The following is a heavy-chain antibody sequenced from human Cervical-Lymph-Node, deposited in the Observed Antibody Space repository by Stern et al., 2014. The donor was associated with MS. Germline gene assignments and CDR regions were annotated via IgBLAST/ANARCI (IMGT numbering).Heavy chain of an antibody. CDR3: ARDTAGGSDY. D-gene: IGHD3-10*01. CDR1: GFSISRYW. V-gene: IGHV3-7*01. CDR2: IKQDGREK. J-gene: IGHJ4*02. Sequence: EVQLVESGGGLVQPGGSLRLSCAASGFSISRYWMTWVRQAPGKGLAWVAIIKQDGREKYYVDSVTARFTISRDNAKNSLYLQMNSLRAEDTAIYYCARDTAGGSDYWGQGTLVTVSS.